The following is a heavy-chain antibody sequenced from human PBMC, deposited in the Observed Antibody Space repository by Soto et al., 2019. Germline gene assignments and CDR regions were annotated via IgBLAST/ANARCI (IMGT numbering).Heavy chain of an antibody. CDR1: GGSISHYY. D-gene: IGHD5-12*01. Sequence: PSETLSLTCTVSGGSISHYYWSWVRQPAGKGLEWIGRIFSSGSTSFNPSLESRVAMSVDTSKNHFSLNLSSVTAADMAVYYCAREGSYSAYNFAHGIQLWSFDFWGQGALVTVS. J-gene: IGHJ4*02. CDR2: IFSSGST. CDR3: AREGSYSAYNFAHGIQLWSFDF. V-gene: IGHV4-4*07.